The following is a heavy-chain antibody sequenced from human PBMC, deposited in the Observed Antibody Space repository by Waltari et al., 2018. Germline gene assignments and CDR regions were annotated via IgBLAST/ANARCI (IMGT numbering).Heavy chain of an antibody. D-gene: IGHD1-26*01. Sequence: QVQLVQTEAEVKKPGSSVKVPCKASGGTFSRSALTGVRQAPGQGLEWMGGIIPIFGAVNYAQKFQGRVTITADEPTSTAYMELSSLRPEDTAVYYCARQRDSGSYYAADAFDIWGQGTMVTVSS. J-gene: IGHJ3*02. CDR3: ARQRDSGSYYAADAFDI. V-gene: IGHV1-69*12. CDR1: GGTFSRSA. CDR2: IIPIFGAV.